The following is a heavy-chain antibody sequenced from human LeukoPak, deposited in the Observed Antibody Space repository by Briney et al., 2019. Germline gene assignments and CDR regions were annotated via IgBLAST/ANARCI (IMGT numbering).Heavy chain of an antibody. J-gene: IGHJ3*01. CDR2: VFHSGST. Sequence: SETLSLTCTVSGGSISRYYWSWIRRPPGKGLEWIGYVFHSGSTKYNPSLKSRVTISLDTSKKQFSLNLTSVTATDTAVYFCARHEGHCTGGNCYSNAFDVWDQGTMVTVSS. V-gene: IGHV4-59*08. D-gene: IGHD2-15*01. CDR3: ARHEGHCTGGNCYSNAFDV. CDR1: GGSISRYY.